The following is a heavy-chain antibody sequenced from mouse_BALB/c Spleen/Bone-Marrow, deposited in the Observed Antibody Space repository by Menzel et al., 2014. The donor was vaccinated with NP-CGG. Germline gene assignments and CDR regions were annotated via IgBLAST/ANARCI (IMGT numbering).Heavy chain of an antibody. CDR3: AREDGYFHYYAVDY. Sequence: VMLVESGPGLVAPSQSLSITCTVSGFSLTSYGVHWVRQPPGKGLEWLGIIWAGGSTNYNSALMSRPSISKDNSKSQVFLKMNSLQTDGTAMYYCAREDGYFHYYAVDYWGQGTSVTVSS. CDR2: IWAGGST. J-gene: IGHJ4*01. V-gene: IGHV2-9*02. CDR1: GFSLTSYG. D-gene: IGHD2-3*01.